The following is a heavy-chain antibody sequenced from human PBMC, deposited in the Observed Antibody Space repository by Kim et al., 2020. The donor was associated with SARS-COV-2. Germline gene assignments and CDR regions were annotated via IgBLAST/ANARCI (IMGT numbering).Heavy chain of an antibody. CDR3: AGGPESNGHLLEY. V-gene: IGHV3-74*01. J-gene: IGHJ4*02. D-gene: IGHD1-1*01. Sequence: ANFGKGRVSISRDNSKRTLYLQMNSLRAEDSGVYYCAGGPESNGHLLEYWGQGTLVTVSS.